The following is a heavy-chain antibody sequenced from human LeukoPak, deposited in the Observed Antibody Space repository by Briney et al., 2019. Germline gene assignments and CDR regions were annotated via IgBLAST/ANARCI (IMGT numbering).Heavy chain of an antibody. Sequence: GSLRLSCAASGFTFSDYYMSWIRQAPGKGLEWVSYISTSSSHTKYADSVKGRFTISRDNAKNSLYLQMNSLRAEDTAVYYCVKEEQLWLTGTALRWGQGTLVTVSS. D-gene: IGHD5-18*01. CDR1: GFTFSDYY. J-gene: IGHJ4*02. V-gene: IGHV3-11*05. CDR2: ISTSSSHT. CDR3: VKEEQLWLTGTALR.